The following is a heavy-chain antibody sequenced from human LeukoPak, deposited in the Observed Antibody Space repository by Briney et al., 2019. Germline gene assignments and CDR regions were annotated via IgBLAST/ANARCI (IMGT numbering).Heavy chain of an antibody. J-gene: IGHJ4*02. D-gene: IGHD2/OR15-2a*01. CDR1: GYTFTSYY. CDR2: INPSGGST. Sequence: ASVKVSCKASGYTFTSYYMHWVRQAPGQGLEWMGIINPSGGSTSYAQKCQGRVTMTRDTSTSTVYMELSRLRSEDTAVYYCARGPHSKAFDYWGQGTLVTVSS. CDR3: ARGPHSKAFDY. V-gene: IGHV1-46*01.